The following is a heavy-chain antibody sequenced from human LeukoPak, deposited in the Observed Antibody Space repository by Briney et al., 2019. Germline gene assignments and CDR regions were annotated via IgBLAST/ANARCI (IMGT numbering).Heavy chain of an antibody. J-gene: IGHJ1*01. V-gene: IGHV3-23*01. CDR2: ISGSGGST. CDR3: AKDRVVGATTGLFQH. D-gene: IGHD1-26*01. CDR1: GFTFDDYA. Sequence: PGGSLRLSCAASGFTFDDYAMSWVRQAPGKGLEWVSAISGSGGSTYYADSVKGRFTISRDNSKNTLYLQMNSLRAEDTAVYYCAKDRVVGATTGLFQHWGQGTLVTVSS.